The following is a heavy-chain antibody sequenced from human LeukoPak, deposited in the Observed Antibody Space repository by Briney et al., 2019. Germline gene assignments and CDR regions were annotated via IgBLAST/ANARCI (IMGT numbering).Heavy chain of an antibody. Sequence: GGSLRLSCVGSGFTFNSYSMNWVRQAPGKGLEWLSYISSSSSTICYADSVKGRFTISRDYAKNSLYLQMNSLRDEDTAVYYCARTDLWFGGSDKGSFDYWGQGTLVTVSS. CDR2: ISSSSSTI. D-gene: IGHD3-10*01. CDR3: ARTDLWFGGSDKGSFDY. V-gene: IGHV3-48*02. CDR1: GFTFNSYS. J-gene: IGHJ4*02.